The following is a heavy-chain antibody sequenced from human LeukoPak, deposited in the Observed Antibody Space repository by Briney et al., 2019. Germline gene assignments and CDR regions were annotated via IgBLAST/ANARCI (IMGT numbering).Heavy chain of an antibody. Sequence: SETLSLTCTVSGGSISSGSYYWSWIRQPAGEGLEWIGRIYTSGSTNYNPSLKSRVTISVDTSKNQFSLKLSSVTAADTAVYYCARGDFWSGYVDYWGQGTLVTVSS. D-gene: IGHD3-3*01. CDR3: ARGDFWSGYVDY. CDR2: IYTSGST. V-gene: IGHV4-61*02. J-gene: IGHJ4*02. CDR1: GGSISSGSYY.